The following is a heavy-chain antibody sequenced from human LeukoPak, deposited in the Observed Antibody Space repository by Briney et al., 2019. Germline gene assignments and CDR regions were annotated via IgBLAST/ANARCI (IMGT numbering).Heavy chain of an antibody. D-gene: IGHD1-7*01. V-gene: IGHV3-48*03. CDR3: ARVELAPYYYYMDV. CDR1: GFSISSYE. J-gene: IGHJ6*03. Sequence: PGGSLRLSCAASGFSISSYEMSWVRQAPGKGLEWVSYISSSGSTIYYADSVKGRFTISRDNAKNSLYLRMSSLRAEDTAVYYCARVELAPYYYYMDVWGKGTTVTVSS. CDR2: ISSSGSTI.